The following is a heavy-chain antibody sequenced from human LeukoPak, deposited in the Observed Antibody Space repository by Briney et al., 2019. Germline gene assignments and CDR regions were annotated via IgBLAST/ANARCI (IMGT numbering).Heavy chain of an antibody. J-gene: IGHJ6*02. CDR1: GGSFSGYY. Sequence: PSETLSLTCAVYGGSFSGYYWSWIRQPPGKGLEWIGEINHSGSTNYNPSLKSRVTISVDTSKSQFSLKLSSVTAADTAVYYCARVGVWFGPYYGMDVWGQGTTVTVSS. D-gene: IGHD3-10*01. CDR2: INHSGST. V-gene: IGHV4-34*01. CDR3: ARVGVWFGPYYGMDV.